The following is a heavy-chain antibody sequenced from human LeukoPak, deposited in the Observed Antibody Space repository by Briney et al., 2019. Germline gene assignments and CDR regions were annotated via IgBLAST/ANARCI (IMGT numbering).Heavy chain of an antibody. CDR2: ISYDGSNK. J-gene: IGHJ4*02. D-gene: IGHD3-22*01. CDR1: GFSFSFYS. Sequence: HTGGSLRLSCAASGFSFSFYSMSWVRQAPGKGLEWVAVISYDGSNKYYADSVKGRFTISRDNSKNTLYLQMNSLRAEDTAVYYCARGGGYYDSSGYYDLDYWGQGTLVTVSS. V-gene: IGHV3-30*03. CDR3: ARGGGYYDSSGYYDLDY.